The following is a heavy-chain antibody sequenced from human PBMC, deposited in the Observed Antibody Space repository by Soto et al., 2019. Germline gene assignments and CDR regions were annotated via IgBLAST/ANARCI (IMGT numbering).Heavy chain of an antibody. CDR3: AGRYSTTHRSFDY. CDR2: INHSENT. J-gene: IGHJ4*02. D-gene: IGHD5-12*01. Sequence: PSETLSLTCAVSGYSISSGYHWGCIRQPPGKGLEWIGIINHSENTYYNPSLKSRATMSVDTPKNQFSLNLSSVTAADTAIYYCAGRYSTTHRSFDYWGQGALVTVSS. V-gene: IGHV4-38-2*01. CDR1: GYSISSGYH.